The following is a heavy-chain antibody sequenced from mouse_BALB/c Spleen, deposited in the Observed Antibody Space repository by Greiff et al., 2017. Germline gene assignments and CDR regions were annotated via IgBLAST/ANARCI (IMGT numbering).Heavy chain of an antibody. Sequence: VESGGGLVKPGGSLKLSCAASGFTFSSYAMSWVRQTPEKRLEWVASISSGGSTYYPDSVKGRFTISRDNARNILYLQMSSLRSEDTAMYYCAREGGGYDGEFAYWGQGTLVTVSA. CDR1: GFTFSSYA. D-gene: IGHD2-2*01. CDR3: AREGGGYDGEFAY. J-gene: IGHJ3*01. V-gene: IGHV5-6-5*01. CDR2: ISSGGST.